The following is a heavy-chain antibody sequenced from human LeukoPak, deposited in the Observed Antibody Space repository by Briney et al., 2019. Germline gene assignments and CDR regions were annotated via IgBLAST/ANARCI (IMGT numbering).Heavy chain of an antibody. Sequence: GGSLRLSCAASGFTFSTYWRHSVRQAPGKGLVWVSRIKSDGNTNYADSVKGRFTISRDNAKNTVSLQMNSLRPEDTGVYYCARAPSEIGGYYPEYFRHWGQGTLVTVSS. J-gene: IGHJ1*01. CDR1: GFTFSTYW. CDR2: IKSDGNT. D-gene: IGHD3-22*01. V-gene: IGHV3-74*01. CDR3: ARAPSEIGGYYPEYFRH.